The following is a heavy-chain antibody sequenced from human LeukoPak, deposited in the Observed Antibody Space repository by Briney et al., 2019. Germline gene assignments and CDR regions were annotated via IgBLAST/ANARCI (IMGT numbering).Heavy chain of an antibody. CDR3: AKDQAYSYYYVDC. CDR1: GFSFNDDA. V-gene: IGHV3-23*01. CDR2: INGNGASK. Sequence: GGSLRLSCAASGFSFNDDAMSWVRQAPGKELAWVSGINGNGASKYYSDSAKGRFTISRDNSKNTVYLQVTRLRADDPAIYYCAKDQAYSYYYVDCGGQGTLVTVSS. J-gene: IGHJ4*02. D-gene: IGHD4-11*01.